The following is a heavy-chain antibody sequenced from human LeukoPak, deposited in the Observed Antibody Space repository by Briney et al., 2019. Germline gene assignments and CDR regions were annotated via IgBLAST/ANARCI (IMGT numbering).Heavy chain of an antibody. V-gene: IGHV3-66*01. CDR3: ARDRDGYYGNWFDP. CDR1: GFTVSSNY. Sequence: GGSLRLSCAASGFTVSSNYMSWVRQAPGKGLEWVSVIYSGGSTYYADSVKGRFTISRDNSKNTLCLQMNSLRAEDTAVYYCARDRDGYYGNWFDPWGQGTLVTVSS. J-gene: IGHJ5*02. D-gene: IGHD5-24*01. CDR2: IYSGGST.